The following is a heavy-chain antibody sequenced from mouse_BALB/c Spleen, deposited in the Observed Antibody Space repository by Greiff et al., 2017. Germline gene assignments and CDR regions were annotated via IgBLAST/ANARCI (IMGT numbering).Heavy chain of an antibody. CDR1: GFTFSSYA. J-gene: IGHJ4*01. Sequence: EVQLVESGGGLVKPGGSLKLSCAASGFTFSSYAMSWVRQTPEKRLEWVASISSGGSTYYPDSVKGRFTISRDNARNILYLQMSSLRSEDTAMYYCARRKSTMITTSPMDYWGQGTSVTVSS. V-gene: IGHV5-6-5*01. D-gene: IGHD2-4*01. CDR2: ISSGGST. CDR3: ARRKSTMITTSPMDY.